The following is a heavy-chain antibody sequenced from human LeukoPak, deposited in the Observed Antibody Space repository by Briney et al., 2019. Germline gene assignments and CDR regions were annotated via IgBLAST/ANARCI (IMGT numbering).Heavy chain of an antibody. CDR3: AKVEAAAGSSYYYYHMDV. V-gene: IGHV3-23*01. CDR2: ISASALTT. D-gene: IGHD6-13*01. J-gene: IGHJ6*03. Sequence: PGGSLRLSCAASGFTFSANVMSWVRQAPGKGLEWVSGISASALTTYYTDSVKGRFTISRDNSENTLSLQMNSLRADDTAVYYCAKVEAAAGSSYYYYHMDVWGKGTTVTVSS. CDR1: GFTFSANV.